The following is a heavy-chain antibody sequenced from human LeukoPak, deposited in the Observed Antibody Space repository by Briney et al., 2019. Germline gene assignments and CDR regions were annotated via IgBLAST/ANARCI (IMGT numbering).Heavy chain of an antibody. CDR2: IYYSGST. J-gene: IGHJ3*02. CDR3: ARNPDAFDI. D-gene: IGHD1-14*01. Sequence: PGGSLRLSCAASGFTVSSNYMSWVRQPPGKGLEWIGYIYYSGSTNYNPSLKSRVTISVDTSKNQFSLKLSSVTAADTAVYYCARNPDAFDIWGQGTMVTVSS. V-gene: IGHV4-59*02. CDR1: GFTVSSNY.